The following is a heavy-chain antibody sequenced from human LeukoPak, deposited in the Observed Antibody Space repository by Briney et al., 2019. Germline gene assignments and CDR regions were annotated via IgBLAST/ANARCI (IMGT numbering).Heavy chain of an antibody. CDR1: GYTFTGYY. J-gene: IGHJ4*02. V-gene: IGHV1-2*02. CDR3: ARAPRQLLWFGDLDY. Sequence: ASVKVSCTASGYTFTGYYMHWVRQAPGQGLEWMGWINPNSGGTNYAQKFQGRVTMTRDTSISTAYMELSRLRSDDTAVYYCARAPRQLLWFGDLDYWGQGTLVTVSS. CDR2: INPNSGGT. D-gene: IGHD3-10*01.